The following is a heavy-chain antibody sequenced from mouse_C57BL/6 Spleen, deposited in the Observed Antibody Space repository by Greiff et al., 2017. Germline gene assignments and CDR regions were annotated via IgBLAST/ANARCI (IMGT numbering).Heavy chain of an antibody. J-gene: IGHJ4*01. CDR1: GFTFSDYG. CDR2: ISSGSSTI. D-gene: IGHD2-3*01. V-gene: IGHV5-17*01. CDR3: VRKNDGYSYYYAMDY. Sequence: EVKLMESGGGLVKPGGSLKLSCAASGFTFSDYGMHWVRQAPEKGLEWVAYISSGSSTIYYADTVKGRFTISRDNAKNTLFLQMTSLRSEDTAMYYCVRKNDGYSYYYAMDYWGKGTSVTVS.